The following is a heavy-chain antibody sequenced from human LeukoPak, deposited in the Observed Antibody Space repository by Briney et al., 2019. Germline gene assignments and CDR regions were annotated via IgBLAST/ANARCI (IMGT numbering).Heavy chain of an antibody. CDR2: IYPGDSDT. V-gene: IGHV5-51*01. Sequence: GESLKISCKGSGYSFTSYSIGWVRQMPGKGLEWMGIIYPGDSDTRYSPSFQGQVTISADKSISTAYLQWSSLKASDTAMYYCARTVVTATDSFGYWGQGTLVTVSS. CDR3: ARTVVTATDSFGY. D-gene: IGHD2-21*02. J-gene: IGHJ4*02. CDR1: GYSFTSYS.